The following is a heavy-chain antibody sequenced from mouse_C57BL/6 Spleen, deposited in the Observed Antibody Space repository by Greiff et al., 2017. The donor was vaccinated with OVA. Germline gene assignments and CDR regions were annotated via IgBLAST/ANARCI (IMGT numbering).Heavy chain of an antibody. CDR3: TGGNDGYLDY. D-gene: IGHD2-3*01. Sequence: VQLQQSGTVLARPGASVKMSCKTSGYTFTSYWMHWVKQRPGQGLEWIGDISPGNSDTSYNQKFKGKAKLTAVTSASTAYMELSSLTKEDSAVYYWTGGNDGYLDYWGQGTTRTVSS. V-gene: IGHV1-5*01. CDR2: ISPGNSDT. CDR1: GYTFTSYW. J-gene: IGHJ2*01.